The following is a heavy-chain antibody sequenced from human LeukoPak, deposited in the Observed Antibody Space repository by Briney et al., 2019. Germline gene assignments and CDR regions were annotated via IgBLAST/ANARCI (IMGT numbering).Heavy chain of an antibody. J-gene: IGHJ5*02. CDR3: ARGSDIVATIASWFDP. CDR2: INHSGST. D-gene: IGHD5-12*01. CDR1: GGSFSGYY. V-gene: IGHV4-34*01. Sequence: SETLSLTCAVYGGSFSGYYWSWIRQPPGKGLEWIGEINHSGSTNYNPSLKSRVTISVDTSKNQFSLKLSSVTAADTAVHYCARGSDIVATIASWFDPWGQGTLVTVSS.